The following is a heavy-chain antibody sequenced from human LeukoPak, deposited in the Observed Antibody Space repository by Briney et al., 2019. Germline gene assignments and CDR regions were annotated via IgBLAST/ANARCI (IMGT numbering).Heavy chain of an antibody. CDR2: ISGSGSGGST. CDR1: GFTVSSNY. CDR3: AKDFPSGWST. J-gene: IGHJ5*02. D-gene: IGHD6-19*01. Sequence: GGSLRLSCAASGFTVSSNYMSWVRQAPGKGLEWVSAISGSGSGGSTYHVDSVKGRFTISRDNSRNTLYLQMNSLRAEDTALYYCAKDFPSGWSTWGQGTLVTVSS. V-gene: IGHV3-23*01.